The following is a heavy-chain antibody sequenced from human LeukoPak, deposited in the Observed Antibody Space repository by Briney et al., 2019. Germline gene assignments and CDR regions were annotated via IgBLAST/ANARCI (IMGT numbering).Heavy chain of an antibody. CDR1: GGSFSGYY. CDR2: INHSGST. J-gene: IGHJ4*02. D-gene: IGHD3-10*01. V-gene: IGHV4-34*01. CDR3: ARGRASGSGSYWGYYFVY. Sequence: SETLSLTCAVYGGSFSGYYWSWIRQPPGKGLEWIGEINHSGSTNYNPSLKSRVTISVDTSKNQFSLKLSSVTAADTAVYYCARGRASGSGSYWGYYFVYWGQGTLVTVSS.